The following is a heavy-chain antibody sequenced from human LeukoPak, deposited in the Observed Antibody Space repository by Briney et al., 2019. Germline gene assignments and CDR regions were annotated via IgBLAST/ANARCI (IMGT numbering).Heavy chain of an antibody. V-gene: IGHV4-4*07. CDR3: ASAYYYGSGSYYGIYYYMDV. D-gene: IGHD3-10*01. Sequence: SETLSLTCTVSGGSISSYYWSWIRQPAGKGLERIGRIYTSGSTNYNPSLKSRVTMSVDTSKNQFSLKLSSVTAADTAVYYCASAYYYGSGSYYGIYYYMDVWGKGTTVTVSS. CDR1: GGSISSYY. J-gene: IGHJ6*03. CDR2: IYTSGST.